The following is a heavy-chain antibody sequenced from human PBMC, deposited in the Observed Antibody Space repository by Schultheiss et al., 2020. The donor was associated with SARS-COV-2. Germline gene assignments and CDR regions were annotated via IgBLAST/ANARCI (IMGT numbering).Heavy chain of an antibody. CDR2: INHSGST. J-gene: IGHJ6*03. Sequence: SETLSLTCAVYGGSFSGYYWSWIRQPPGKGLEWIGEINHSGSTNYNPSLKSRVTISVDKSKNQFSLKLSSVTAADTAVYYCARVRDWNFPLGYYMDVWGKGTTVTVSS. CDR1: GGSFSGYY. CDR3: ARVRDWNFPLGYYMDV. D-gene: IGHD1-7*01. V-gene: IGHV4-34*01.